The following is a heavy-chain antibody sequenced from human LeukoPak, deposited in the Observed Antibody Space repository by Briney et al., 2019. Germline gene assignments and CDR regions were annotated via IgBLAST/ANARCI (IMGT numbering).Heavy chain of an antibody. CDR1: GFTFSSYS. CDR3: AKDRVEMATIDAFDI. V-gene: IGHV3-48*01. D-gene: IGHD5-24*01. CDR2: ISSSSSTI. J-gene: IGHJ3*02. Sequence: PGGSLRLSCAASGFTFSSYSMNWVRQAPGKGLEWVSYISSSSSTIYYADSVKGRFTISRDNSKNTLYLQMNSLRAEDTAVYYCAKDRVEMATIDAFDIWGQGTMVTVSS.